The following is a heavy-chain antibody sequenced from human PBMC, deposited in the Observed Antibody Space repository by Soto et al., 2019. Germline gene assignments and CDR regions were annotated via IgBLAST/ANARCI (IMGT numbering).Heavy chain of an antibody. CDR3: SRSLAIDFDS. CDR1: GFNFAAYT. Sequence: GGCLRLSCSASGFNFAAYTMSWVRLTPGKGLEWVGFIRRIAYGGTTDYAASVKGRFTISRDDSRKIVYLQMSRLKIEDTAVYYCSRSLAIDFDSWGQGTLVTVSS. V-gene: IGHV3-49*04. J-gene: IGHJ4*02. CDR2: IRRIAYGGTT.